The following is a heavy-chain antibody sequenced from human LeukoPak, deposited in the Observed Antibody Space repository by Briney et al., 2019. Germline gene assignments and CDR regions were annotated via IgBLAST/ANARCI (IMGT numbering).Heavy chain of an antibody. CDR1: SGSVSNSHYY. CDR3: ARGTPPSSSCYDY. V-gene: IGHV4-39*07. CDR2: IFYSGNT. D-gene: IGHD6-13*01. Sequence: SETLSPTCTVSSGSVSNSHYYWAWVRQPPGKGLEWLGSIFYSGNTHYNPSLKSPVTISIDTSKNQFSLKLNSVTAADTAVYYCARGTPPSSSCYDYWGQGTLVTVSS. J-gene: IGHJ4*02.